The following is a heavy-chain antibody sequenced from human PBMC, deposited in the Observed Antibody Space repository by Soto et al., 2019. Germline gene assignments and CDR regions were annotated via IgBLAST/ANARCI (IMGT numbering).Heavy chain of an antibody. J-gene: IGHJ6*02. CDR3: AKVNTMVRGGMDV. CDR2: ISGSGGST. CDR1: GFTFSSYA. V-gene: IGHV3-23*01. D-gene: IGHD3-10*01. Sequence: PGGSLRLSCVASGFTFSSYAMSWVRQAPGKGLEWVSAISGSGGSTYYADSVKGRFTISRDNSKNTLYLQMNSLRAEDTAVYYCAKVNTMVRGGMDVWGQGTTVTVSS.